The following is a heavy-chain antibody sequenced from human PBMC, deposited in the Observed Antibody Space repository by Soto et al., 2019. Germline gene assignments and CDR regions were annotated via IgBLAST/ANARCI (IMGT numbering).Heavy chain of an antibody. V-gene: IGHV4-61*01. J-gene: IGHJ5*02. D-gene: IGHD2-15*01. Sequence: QVQLQESGPGLVKPSETLSLTCTVSGGSVSSGSYYWSWIRQPPGKGLEWIGYIYYSGSTNYNPPLKSRVTISVDTSKNQFSLKLSSVTAADTAVYYCAREGVVVVAALLTGFAPWGQGTLVTVSS. CDR2: IYYSGST. CDR3: AREGVVVVAALLTGFAP. CDR1: GGSVSSGSYY.